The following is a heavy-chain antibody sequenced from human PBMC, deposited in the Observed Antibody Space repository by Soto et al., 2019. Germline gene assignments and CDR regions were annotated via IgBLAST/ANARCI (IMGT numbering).Heavy chain of an antibody. D-gene: IGHD3-22*01. J-gene: IGHJ6*02. V-gene: IGHV4-61*01. CDR1: AGSVSSGSYY. Sequence: SETLSLTCTVSAGSVSSGSYYCSWIRQTPGKGLEWIGYIYYSGSTTYTPSLKSRVTISVDTCIDQFSLKRCSVTAADTAVYYCASASYDSSGYYSSDYYYGMDVRGQGTTVTVS. CDR2: IYYSGST. CDR3: ASASYDSSGYYSSDYYYGMDV.